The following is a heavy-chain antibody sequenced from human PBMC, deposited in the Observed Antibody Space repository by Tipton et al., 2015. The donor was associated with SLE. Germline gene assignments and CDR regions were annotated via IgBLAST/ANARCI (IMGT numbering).Heavy chain of an antibody. Sequence: TLSLTCTVSGGSISDSSHYWVWIRQSPGKGLEWVGSIYHDWSTYYNVALNSRATISIDASKNQFSLSLRSVTAADTAVYWCAKGGSGGTIFDSWGQGTLVSVSS. CDR2: IYHDWST. CDR1: GGSISDSSHY. CDR3: AKGGSGGTIFDS. J-gene: IGHJ4*02. D-gene: IGHD1-7*01. V-gene: IGHV4-39*07.